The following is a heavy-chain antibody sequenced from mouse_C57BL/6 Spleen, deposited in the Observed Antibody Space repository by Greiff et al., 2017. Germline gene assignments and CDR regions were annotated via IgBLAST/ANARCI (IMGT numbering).Heavy chain of an antibody. CDR2: ISSGSSTI. V-gene: IGHV5-17*01. CDR3: ARRDYYGSSYDDWYFDV. J-gene: IGHJ1*03. D-gene: IGHD1-1*01. Sequence: EVQLVESGGGLVKPGGSLKLSCAASGFTFSDYGMHWVRQAPEKGLEWVAYISSGSSTIYYADTVKGRFTISRDNAKNTLFLQMTSLRSEDTAMYYCARRDYYGSSYDDWYFDVWGTGTTVTVSS. CDR1: GFTFSDYG.